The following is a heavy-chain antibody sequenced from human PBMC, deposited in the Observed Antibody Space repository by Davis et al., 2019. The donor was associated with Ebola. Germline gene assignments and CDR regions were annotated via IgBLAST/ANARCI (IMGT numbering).Heavy chain of an antibody. CDR2: INPNSGGT. CDR1: GYTFTGYY. V-gene: IGHV1-2*04. Sequence: ASVKVSCKASGYTFTGYYMHWVRQAPGQGLEWMGWINPNSGGTNYAQKFQGWVTMTRDTSISTAYMELSRLRSDDTAVYYCARGKMITFGGVIVMDYYYYGMDVWGQGTTVTVSS. D-gene: IGHD3-16*02. CDR3: ARGKMITFGGVIVMDYYYYGMDV. J-gene: IGHJ6*02.